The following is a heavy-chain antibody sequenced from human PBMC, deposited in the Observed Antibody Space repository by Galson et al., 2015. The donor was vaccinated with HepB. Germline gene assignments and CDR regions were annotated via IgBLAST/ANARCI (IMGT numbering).Heavy chain of an antibody. D-gene: IGHD1-26*01. CDR1: GYTLTELS. Sequence: SVKVSCKVSGYTLTELSMHWARQAPGKGLEWMGGFDPEDGETIYAQKFQGRVTMTEDTSTDTAYMELSSLRSEDAAVYYCATVAGSYSAFDIWGQGTMVTVSS. J-gene: IGHJ3*02. V-gene: IGHV1-24*01. CDR3: ATVAGSYSAFDI. CDR2: FDPEDGET.